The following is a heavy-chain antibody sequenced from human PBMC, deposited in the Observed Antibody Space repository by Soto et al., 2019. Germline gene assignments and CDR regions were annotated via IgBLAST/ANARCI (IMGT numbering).Heavy chain of an antibody. CDR2: IIPILGIA. CDR3: ARETSTMIVEH. D-gene: IGHD3-22*01. J-gene: IGHJ1*01. Sequence: QVQLVQSGAEVKKPGSSVKVSCKASGGTVSIYTISWVRQAPGQGLEWMGRIIPILGIANYAQKFQGRVTITADKSTSTAYMELSSLRSEDTAVYYCARETSTMIVEHWGQGTLVIVSS. V-gene: IGHV1-69*02. CDR1: GGTVSIYT.